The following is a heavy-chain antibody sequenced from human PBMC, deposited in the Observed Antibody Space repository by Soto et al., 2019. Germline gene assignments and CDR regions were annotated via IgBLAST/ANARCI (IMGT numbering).Heavy chain of an antibody. D-gene: IGHD3-10*01. CDR1: GFTFNSYA. CDR3: ARDAGVRAWYIDN. CDR2: ISYDGSKD. V-gene: IGHV3-30*04. J-gene: IGHJ4*02. Sequence: QVQLVESGGGVVQAGTSLRLSCAASGFTFNSYALHWVRQAPGKGLEGVAIISYDGSKDYYADSVKGRFTISRDSTKNTLHLQMNSLRPADTAVYYCARDAGVRAWYIDNWGQGTRVTVSS.